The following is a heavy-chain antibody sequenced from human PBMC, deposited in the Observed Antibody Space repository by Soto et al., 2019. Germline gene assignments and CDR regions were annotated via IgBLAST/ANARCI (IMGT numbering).Heavy chain of an antibody. V-gene: IGHV4-61*01. J-gene: IGHJ4*02. CDR2: IHNSGIT. CDR3: ARLLRHIPVAGRGVY. CDR1: GGSVSSGSCY. D-gene: IGHD6-19*01. Sequence: PSETLSLTCTVSGGSVSSGSCYWSWIRQPPGKGLEWIGYIHNSGITNYNASLDSRVTMSIDTSKNQFSLKLSSVTAADTALYYCARLLRHIPVAGRGVYWGQGTLVTVSS.